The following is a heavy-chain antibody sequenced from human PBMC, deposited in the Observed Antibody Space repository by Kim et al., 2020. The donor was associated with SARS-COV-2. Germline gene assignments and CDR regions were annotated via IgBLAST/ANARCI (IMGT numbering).Heavy chain of an antibody. CDR2: IIPILGIA. D-gene: IGHD3-22*01. V-gene: IGHV1-69*04. CDR3: AAIYDSSPSPGANFDY. J-gene: IGHJ4*02. CDR1: GGTFSSYA. Sequence: SVKVSCKASGGTFSSYAISWVRQAPGQGLEWMGRIIPILGIANYAQKFQGRVTITADKSTSTAYMELSSLRSEDTAVYYCAAIYDSSPSPGANFDYWGQGTLVTVSS.